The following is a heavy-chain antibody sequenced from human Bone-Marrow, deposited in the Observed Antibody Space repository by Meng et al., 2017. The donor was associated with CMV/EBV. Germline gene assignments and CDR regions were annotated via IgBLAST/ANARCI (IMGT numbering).Heavy chain of an antibody. CDR2: IYHSGST. CDR3: ARGGIAARPVYYYGMDV. J-gene: IGHJ6*02. Sequence: GSLRLSCAASGFTFSSYSMNWVRQAPGKGLEWIGSIYHSGSTYYNPSLKSRVTISVDTSKNQFSLKLSSVTAADTAVYYCARGGIAARPVYYYGMDVWGQGTTVTVSS. D-gene: IGHD6-6*01. V-gene: IGHV4-34*01. CDR1: GFTFSSYS.